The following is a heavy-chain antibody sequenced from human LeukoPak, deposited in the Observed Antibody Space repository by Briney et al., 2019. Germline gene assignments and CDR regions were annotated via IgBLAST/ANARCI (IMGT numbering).Heavy chain of an antibody. CDR2: ISSSSSYI. D-gene: IGHD1-7*01. J-gene: IGHJ6*03. Sequence: PGGSLRLSCAASGFTFSSYSMNWVRQAPGKGLEWVSSISSSSSYIYYADSVKGRFTISRDNAKNSLYLQMNSLRAEDTAVYYCAKRRGLELLYYYYMDVWGKGTTVTVSS. V-gene: IGHV3-21*04. CDR1: GFTFSSYS. CDR3: AKRRGLELLYYYYMDV.